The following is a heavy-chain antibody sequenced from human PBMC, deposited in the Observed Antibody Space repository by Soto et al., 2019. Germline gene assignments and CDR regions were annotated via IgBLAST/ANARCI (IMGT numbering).Heavy chain of an antibody. V-gene: IGHV4-31*03. CDR2: IFYSGSF. D-gene: IGHD3-9*01. CDR3: ARVDSGAFDI. J-gene: IGHJ3*02. CDR1: GGSISSGTSY. Sequence: SETLSLTCTVSGGSISSGTSYWSWIRQRPGKGLEWIGYIFYSGSFYYTPSLRGRVMILADTSKNQFSLKLSSVTAADTAVYYCARVDSGAFDIWGQGTMVTVSS.